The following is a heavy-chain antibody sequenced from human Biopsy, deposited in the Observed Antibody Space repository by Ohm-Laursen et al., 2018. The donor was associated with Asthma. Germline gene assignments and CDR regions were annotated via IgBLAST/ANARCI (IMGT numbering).Heavy chain of an antibody. CDR1: GGTFNTYV. CDR2: INSVFGTT. D-gene: IGHD2-2*01. J-gene: IGHJ4*02. CDR3: ARKAGSCISRTCYSLDF. V-gene: IGHV1-69*13. Sequence: SVKVSCKSLGGTFNTYVIGWVRQAPGQGLEWMGRINSVFGTTTYPQKFQDRVTITADDPTSTVYMELSSLRSEDTAVYYCARKAGSCISRTCYSLDFWGQGTLVTVSS.